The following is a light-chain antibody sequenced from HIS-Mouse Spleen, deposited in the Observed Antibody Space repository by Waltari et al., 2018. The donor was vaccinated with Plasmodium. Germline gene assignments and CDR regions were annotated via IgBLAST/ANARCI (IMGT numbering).Light chain of an antibody. J-gene: IGLJ3*02. V-gene: IGLV2-8*01. CDR1: TSAVGGDHS. Sequence: QSALTQPPSASGSPGQSVTISCTGTTSAVGGDHSVSWYQQHPGKAPKLMFYEVSKRPSGVPDRFSGSKSGNTASLTVSGLQAEDEADYYCSSYAGSNNLVFGGGTKLTVL. CDR3: SSYAGSNNLV. CDR2: EVS.